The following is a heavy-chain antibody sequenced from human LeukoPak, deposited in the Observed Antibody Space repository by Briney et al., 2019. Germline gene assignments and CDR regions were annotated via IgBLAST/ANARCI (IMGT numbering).Heavy chain of an antibody. D-gene: IGHD6-6*01. CDR1: GIAFDKNA. CDR3: AKAGSSSSSGGFDP. J-gene: IGHJ5*02. V-gene: IGHV3-23*01. Sequence: QTGGSLRLSCAAFGIAFDKNAMTWVRRVPGKGLEWVSTISHNGVATYYADSVKGRFTISRDNSKNTLYLQMNSLRAEDTAVYYCAKAGSSSSSGGFDPWGQGTLVTVSS. CDR2: ISHNGVAT.